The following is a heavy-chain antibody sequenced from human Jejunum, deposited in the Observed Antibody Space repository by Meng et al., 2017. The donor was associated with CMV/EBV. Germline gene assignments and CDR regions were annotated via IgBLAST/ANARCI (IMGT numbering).Heavy chain of an antibody. CDR1: SLTTPNYS. Sequence: SLTTPNYSWFWIRLPPGKGLEWIGLVEDGGTTRYKPSLKSRVSISADAAKNLFSLRLTSVTTADTAVYYCARGWADIRLSGVMDLWGQGTTVTVSS. CDR2: VEDGGTT. J-gene: IGHJ6*02. D-gene: IGHD2-8*01. V-gene: IGHV4-61*01. CDR3: ARGWADIRLSGVMDL.